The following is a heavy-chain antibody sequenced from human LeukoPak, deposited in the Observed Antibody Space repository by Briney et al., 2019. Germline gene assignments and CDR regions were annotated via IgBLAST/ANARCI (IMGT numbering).Heavy chain of an antibody. CDR1: GGTISSYY. D-gene: IGHD3-22*01. Sequence: SETLSLTCTVSGGTISSYYWSWIRQPPGKGLEWIGNIYYSGSTNYNPSLKSRVTISVDTSKNQFSLKLSSVTAADTAVYYCTRGSIAYYYMDVWGKGTTVTISS. CDR2: IYYSGST. CDR3: TRGSIAYYYMDV. V-gene: IGHV4-59*01. J-gene: IGHJ6*03.